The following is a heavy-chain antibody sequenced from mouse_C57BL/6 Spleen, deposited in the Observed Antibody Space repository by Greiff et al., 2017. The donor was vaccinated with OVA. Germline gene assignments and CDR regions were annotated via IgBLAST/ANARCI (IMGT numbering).Heavy chain of an antibody. CDR3: ARVVFHYYAMDY. CDR1: GYTFTSYW. Sequence: VQLQQPGAELVKPGASVKMSCKASGYTFTSYWITWVKQRPGQGLAWIGDIYPGSGSTNYNEKFKSKATLTVDTSSSTAYMQLSSLTSEDSAVYYCARVVFHYYAMDYWGQGTSVTVSS. CDR2: IYPGSGST. V-gene: IGHV1-55*01. J-gene: IGHJ4*01.